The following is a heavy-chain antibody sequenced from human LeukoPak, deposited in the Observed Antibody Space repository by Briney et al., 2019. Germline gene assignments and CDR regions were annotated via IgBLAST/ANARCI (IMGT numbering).Heavy chain of an antibody. CDR3: AKDLGIITMVRGVNDGLLDY. J-gene: IGHJ4*02. V-gene: IGHV3-30*18. CDR1: GFTFSSYG. CDR2: ISYDGSNK. Sequence: GRSLRLSCAASGFTFSSYGMHWVRQAPGKGLEWVAVISYDGSNKYYADSVKGRFTISRDNSKNTLYLQMNSLRAEDTAVYYCAKDLGIITMVRGVNDGLLDYWGQGTLVTVSS. D-gene: IGHD3-10*01.